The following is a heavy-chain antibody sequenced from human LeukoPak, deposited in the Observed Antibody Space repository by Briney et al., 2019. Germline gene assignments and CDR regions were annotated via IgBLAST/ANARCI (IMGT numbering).Heavy chain of an antibody. CDR3: ARIRDPYGYAHLDL. CDR1: GFIFSSCS. J-gene: IGHJ4*02. D-gene: IGHD5-18*01. Sequence: GGSLRLSCAASGFIFSSCSMNWVRQAPGKGLEWDSSISGSSFYINYADSVRGRFTISRDNAENSVYLQMSSLRDEDTAVYYCARIRDPYGYAHLDLWGQGTLVTVST. V-gene: IGHV3-21*01. CDR2: ISGSSFYI.